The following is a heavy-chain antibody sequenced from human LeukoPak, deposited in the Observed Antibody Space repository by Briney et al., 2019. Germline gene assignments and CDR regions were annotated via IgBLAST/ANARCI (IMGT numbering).Heavy chain of an antibody. CDR3: ARALRYQLPGYYFDF. CDR1: GGTFSSYA. CDR2: IIPIFGTA. V-gene: IGHV1-69*13. Sequence: GASVKVSCKASGGTFSSYAISWMRQAPGQGLEWMGGIIPIFGTANYAQKFQGRVTITADESTTTAYMELSSLRSEDTAIYYCARALRYQLPGYYFDFWGQGTLVTVSS. J-gene: IGHJ4*02. D-gene: IGHD2-2*01.